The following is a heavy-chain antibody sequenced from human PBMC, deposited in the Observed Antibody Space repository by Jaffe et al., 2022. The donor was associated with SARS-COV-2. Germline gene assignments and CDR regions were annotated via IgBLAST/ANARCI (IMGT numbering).Heavy chain of an antibody. J-gene: IGHJ4*02. V-gene: IGHV7-4-1*02. D-gene: IGHD1-26*01. CDR1: GYDFTRYA. Sequence: QVQLVQSESELKKPGASVKVSCKASGYDFTRYAINWMRQAPGQGLEWMGWINTRTGDPAYARDFRGRFVFSLNTSVSTAFLQISSLKADDTAVYYCARWRLHYSGSEFDSWGQGSLVTVSS. CDR3: ARWRLHYSGSEFDS. CDR2: INTRTGDP.